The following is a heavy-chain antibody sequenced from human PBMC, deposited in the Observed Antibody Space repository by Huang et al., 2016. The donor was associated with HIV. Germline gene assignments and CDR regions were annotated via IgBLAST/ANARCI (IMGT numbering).Heavy chain of an antibody. CDR1: GYDFGSYG. J-gene: IGHJ3*01. V-gene: IGHV1-18*01. D-gene: IGHD4-4*01. CDR3: ARDPYYSNRWKRNDASFL. CDR2: ICSDSRDT. Sequence: QVQLVQSGGEVMQPGASVRVSCKASGYDFGSYGMSWVRQAPGQDLEWLGGICSDSRDTSSAQKFQGRVTMTTDTSTTTTYMELRSLRSDDTAMYYCARDPYYSNRWKRNDASFLWGQGTMITVSS.